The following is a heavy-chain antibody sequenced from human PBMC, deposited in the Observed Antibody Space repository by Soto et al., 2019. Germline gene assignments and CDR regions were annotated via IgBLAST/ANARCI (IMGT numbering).Heavy chain of an antibody. J-gene: IGHJ4*02. CDR1: GYTFTSYA. V-gene: IGHV1-46*01. D-gene: IGHD3-22*01. CDR2: INASGGST. CDR3: ARADYYDSSGFYYDC. Sequence: ASVKVSCKASGYTFTSYAMHWVRQAPGQGLEWMGIINASGGSTKYSQKFQGRVTMTRDTSTSTVYMELSSLRSEDTAVYFCARADYYDSSGFYYDCWGQGTLVTVSS.